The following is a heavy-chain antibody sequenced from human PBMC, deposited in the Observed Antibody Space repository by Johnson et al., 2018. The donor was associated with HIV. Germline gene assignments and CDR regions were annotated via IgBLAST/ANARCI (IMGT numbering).Heavy chain of an antibody. CDR2: ISWNSGSI. V-gene: IGHV3-20*04. CDR1: GFTFHDYG. CDR3: GSFNDAFDI. J-gene: IGHJ3*02. Sequence: SCAASGFTFHDYGMTWVRQAPGKGLEWVSGISWNSGSIGYADSVKGRFTISRDNAKNSLYLQMNSLRAEDTALYYCGSFNDAFDIWGQGTMVTVSS.